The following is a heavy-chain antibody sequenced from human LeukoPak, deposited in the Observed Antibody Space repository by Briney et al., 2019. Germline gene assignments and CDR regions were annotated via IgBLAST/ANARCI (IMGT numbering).Heavy chain of an antibody. CDR3: AKDPAAAGRFPLF. Sequence: GGSLRLSCAASGFTFSSYGMHWVRQAPGKGLEWVAFIRYDGSNKYYADSVKGRFTISRDNSKNTLYLQMNSLRAEDTAVYYCAKDPAAAGRFPLFWGQGTLVTVSP. V-gene: IGHV3-30*02. J-gene: IGHJ4*02. CDR2: IRYDGSNK. CDR1: GFTFSSYG. D-gene: IGHD6-13*01.